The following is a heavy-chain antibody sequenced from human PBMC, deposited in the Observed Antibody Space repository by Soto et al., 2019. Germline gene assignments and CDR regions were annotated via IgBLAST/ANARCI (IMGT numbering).Heavy chain of an antibody. CDR3: AKEKAVTALGDY. J-gene: IGHJ4*02. CDR1: GFTFSSFA. D-gene: IGHD1-20*01. Sequence: GGSLRLSCAASGFTFSSFAMSWVRQAPGKGLEWVSAISVGGDRTYYADSVAGRFTISRDDPENTLFLQMNSLRAEDTAVYFCAKEKAVTALGDYWGQGAMVTVSS. V-gene: IGHV3-23*01. CDR2: ISVGGDRT.